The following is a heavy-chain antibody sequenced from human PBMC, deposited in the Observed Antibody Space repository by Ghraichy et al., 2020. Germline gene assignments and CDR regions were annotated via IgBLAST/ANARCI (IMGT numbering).Heavy chain of an antibody. Sequence: LSLTCATSGFTFSNYGVHWLRQAPGKGLEWVAVIWYDGSNKYYADSVKGRFTISRDNSKNTVYLQMNSLRAEDTALYYCARMYYYDISGSPDYWGQGTLVTVSS. D-gene: IGHD3-22*01. CDR2: IWYDGSNK. CDR3: ARMYYYDISGSPDY. J-gene: IGHJ4*02. CDR1: GFTFSNYG. V-gene: IGHV3-33*01.